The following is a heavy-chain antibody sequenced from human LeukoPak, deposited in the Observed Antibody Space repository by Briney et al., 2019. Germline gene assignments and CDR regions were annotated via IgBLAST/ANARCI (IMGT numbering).Heavy chain of an antibody. J-gene: IGHJ4*02. Sequence: SVKVSCKASGGTFSSYAISWVRQAPGQGLEWMGGIIPIFGTANYAQKFQGRVTITADESTSTAYMELSSLRSEDTAVYYCARDRGSYGPGSYLLDYWGQGTLVTVSS. CDR3: ARDRGSYGPGSYLLDY. CDR1: GGTFSSYA. D-gene: IGHD3-10*01. V-gene: IGHV1-69*01. CDR2: IIPIFGTA.